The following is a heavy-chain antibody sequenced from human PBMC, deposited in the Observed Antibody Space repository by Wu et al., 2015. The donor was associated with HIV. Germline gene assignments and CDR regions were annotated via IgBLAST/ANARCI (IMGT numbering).Heavy chain of an antibody. CDR2: INPSGAGT. Sequence: QVQLVQSGAEVKKPGASVKVSCEASGYTFISYYIHWVRQAPGQGLEWMGIINPSGAGTTYAQKFQGRVTMTRDTSTNTVYMELSSLRSEDTAVYYCARYIGYCYFDFWGRGTLVTVSS. J-gene: IGHJ2*01. CDR1: GYTFISYY. CDR3: ARYIGYCYFDF. V-gene: IGHV1-46*01.